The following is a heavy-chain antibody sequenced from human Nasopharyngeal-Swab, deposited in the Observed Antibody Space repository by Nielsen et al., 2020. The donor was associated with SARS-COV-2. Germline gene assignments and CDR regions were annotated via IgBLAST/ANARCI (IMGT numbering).Heavy chain of an antibody. CDR1: EFNFGSYW. J-gene: IGHJ6*03. CDR2: IKHDGSEK. D-gene: IGHD6-13*01. CDR3: ARDGQQQLGDWYYYVDV. V-gene: IGHV3-7*04. Sequence: GGSLGLSCTASEFNFGSYWMSWVRQAPGKGLEWVAHIKHDGSEKYYVDSVEGRFTISRDDAKNSLYLQMNSLRAEDTAVYYCARDGQQQLGDWYYYVDVWGNGTTVTVSS.